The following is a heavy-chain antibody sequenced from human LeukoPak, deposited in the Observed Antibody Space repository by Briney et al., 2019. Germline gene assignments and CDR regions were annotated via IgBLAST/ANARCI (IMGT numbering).Heavy chain of an antibody. J-gene: IGHJ6*02. CDR1: GFTLSSVW. Sequence: GGSLRLSCAASGFTLSSVWMSWVRQAPGKGLEWVGRIKSKTDGETTDYAAHVEARFIISRDESKNILFLQVNRLKTEDTAVYFFTSPAFLGKSPYGLDVWGQGTTVTV. CDR3: TSPAFLGKSPYGLDV. D-gene: IGHD3-3*02. CDR2: IKSKTDGETT. V-gene: IGHV3-15*01.